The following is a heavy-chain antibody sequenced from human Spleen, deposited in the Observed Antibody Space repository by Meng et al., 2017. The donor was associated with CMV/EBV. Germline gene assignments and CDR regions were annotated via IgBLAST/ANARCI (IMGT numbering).Heavy chain of an antibody. CDR1: GYSFTGYY. CDR3: ARDNAGNSFEY. Sequence: QVQLVQSGVGVKKTGTSMKVSCKASGYSFTGYYIHWVRQAPGQGLEWMGWINPNSDATRYPQKFQGRVTMTRDTSITTAYMELSRLTSDDTAVYYCARDNAGNSFEYWGQGTLVTVSS. D-gene: IGHD6-13*01. CDR2: INPNSDAT. J-gene: IGHJ4*02. V-gene: IGHV1-2*02.